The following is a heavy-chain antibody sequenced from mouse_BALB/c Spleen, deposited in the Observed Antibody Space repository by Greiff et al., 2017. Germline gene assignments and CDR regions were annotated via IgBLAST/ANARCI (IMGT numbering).Heavy chain of an antibody. CDR2: IDPANGNT. D-gene: IGHD1-1*01. CDR1: GFNIKDTY. CDR3: AYYYYGRELGAY. Sequence: EVKLQESGAELVKPGASVKLSCTASGFNIKDTYMHWVKQRPEQGLEWIGRIDPANGNTKYDPKFQGKATITADTSSNTAYLQLSSLTSEDTAVYYCAYYYYGRELGAYWGQGTLVTVSA. V-gene: IGHV14-3*02. J-gene: IGHJ3*01.